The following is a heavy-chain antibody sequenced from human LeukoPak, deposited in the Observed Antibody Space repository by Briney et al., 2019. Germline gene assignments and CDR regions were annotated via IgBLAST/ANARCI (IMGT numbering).Heavy chain of an antibody. CDR2: IKQDGSEK. J-gene: IGHJ6*03. CDR3: ARDARDYDILTGYMDV. V-gene: IGHV3-7*01. CDR1: GFTFSSYW. D-gene: IGHD3-9*01. Sequence: GGSLRVSCAASGFTFSSYWMSWVRQAPGKGLEWEANIKQDGSEKYYVDFVKGRFSISRDNAKKSLYLQMNSLRAEDTAVYYCARDARDYDILTGYMDVWGKGTTVTVSS.